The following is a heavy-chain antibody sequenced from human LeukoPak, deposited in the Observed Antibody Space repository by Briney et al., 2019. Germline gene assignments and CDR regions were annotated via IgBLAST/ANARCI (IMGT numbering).Heavy chain of an antibody. CDR3: ARGRGFWSGYYNLNYGMDV. D-gene: IGHD3-3*01. Sequence: PSETLSLTCAVYGGSFSGYYWSWIRQPPGKGLEWIGEINHSGSTNYNPSLKSRVTISVDTSKNQFSLKLSSVTAAGTAVYYCARGRGFWSGYYNLNYGMDVWGQGTTVTVSS. J-gene: IGHJ6*02. V-gene: IGHV4-34*01. CDR2: INHSGST. CDR1: GGSFSGYY.